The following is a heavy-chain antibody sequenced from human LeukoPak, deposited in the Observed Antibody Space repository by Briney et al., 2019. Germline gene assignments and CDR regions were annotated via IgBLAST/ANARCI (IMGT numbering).Heavy chain of an antibody. Sequence: GGSLRLSCAASGFAFSNYWMTWVRQTPGKGLEWMAIIKQDGSEKYYVDSVKGRFTISRDNAKNSLYLQMNSLSAEDTAVYYCARGRLNYWGQGTLVTVSS. CDR1: GFAFSNYW. J-gene: IGHJ4*02. CDR3: ARGRLNY. V-gene: IGHV3-7*01. D-gene: IGHD5-12*01. CDR2: IKQDGSEK.